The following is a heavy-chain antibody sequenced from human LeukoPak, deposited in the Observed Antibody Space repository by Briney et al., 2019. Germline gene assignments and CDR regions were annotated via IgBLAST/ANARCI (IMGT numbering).Heavy chain of an antibody. CDR1: GGSISSYY. Sequence: SETLSLTCTVSGGSISSYYWSWIRQPPGKGLEWIGYIYTSGSTNYNPSLKSRVTISVDTSKNQFSLKLSSVTAADTAVYYCARHDLGYYYYYMDVWGKGTTVTVS. CDR2: IYTSGST. CDR3: ARHDLGYYYYYMDV. J-gene: IGHJ6*03. D-gene: IGHD3-10*01. V-gene: IGHV4-4*09.